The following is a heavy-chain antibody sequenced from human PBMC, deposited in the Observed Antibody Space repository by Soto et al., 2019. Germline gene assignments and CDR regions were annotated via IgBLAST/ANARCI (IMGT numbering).Heavy chain of an antibody. D-gene: IGHD2-2*01. CDR1: GFTFSSYG. Sequence: GGSLRLSCAASGFTFSSYGMHWVRQAPGKGLEWVAVISYDGSNKYYADSVKGRFTISKDNSKNTLYLQINSLRAEDTAVYYCAKDSWSQLLWEKYNWFDSWGQGTLVTASS. J-gene: IGHJ5*01. CDR2: ISYDGSNK. V-gene: IGHV3-30*18. CDR3: AKDSWSQLLWEKYNWFDS.